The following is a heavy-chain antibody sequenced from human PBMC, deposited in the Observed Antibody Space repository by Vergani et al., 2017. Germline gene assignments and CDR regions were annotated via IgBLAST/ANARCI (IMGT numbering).Heavy chain of an antibody. CDR1: GFTFSSYW. CDR2: INSDGSST. CDR3: ARGGRRAYYYDSSGYPCFDY. V-gene: IGHV3-74*01. D-gene: IGHD3-22*01. J-gene: IGHJ4*02. Sequence: EVQLVESGGGLVQPGGSLRLSCAASGFTFSSYWMHWVRQAPGKGLVWVSRINSDGSSTSYADSVKGRFTISRDNAKNTLYLQMNSLRAEDTAVYYCARGGRRAYYYDSSGYPCFDYWGQGTLVTVSS.